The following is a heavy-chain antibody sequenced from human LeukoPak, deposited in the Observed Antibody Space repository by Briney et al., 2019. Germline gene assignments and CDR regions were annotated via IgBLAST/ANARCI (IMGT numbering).Heavy chain of an antibody. D-gene: IGHD4-23*01. V-gene: IGHV3-30*02. CDR1: GFTFNNFG. CDR3: AKDLHGGYSSDY. Sequence: GGSLRLSCAASGFTFNNFGMHWVRQAPGKGLEWVSFIGYEGVHKYYADSVKGRFTISKDNSKATLYMQMNSLRPEDTAVYYCAKDLHGGYSSDYWGQGTLVTVFS. CDR2: IGYEGVHK. J-gene: IGHJ4*02.